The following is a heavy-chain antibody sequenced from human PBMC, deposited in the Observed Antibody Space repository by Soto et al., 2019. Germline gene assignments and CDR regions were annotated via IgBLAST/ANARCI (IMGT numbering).Heavy chain of an antibody. V-gene: IGHV4-34*01. Sequence: PSETLSLTCSVYGGSFSGYYWSWIRQPPGKGMEWIGDINDSGSTNHHAALKSRLARSEGTRKNQVSLMLSTVAAADTAVYYCARVGLLGGFGGHHYYGMDVWGKGTA. CDR3: ARVGLLGGFGGHHYYGMDV. CDR2: INDSGST. J-gene: IGHJ6*04. D-gene: IGHD5-12*01. CDR1: GGSFSGYY.